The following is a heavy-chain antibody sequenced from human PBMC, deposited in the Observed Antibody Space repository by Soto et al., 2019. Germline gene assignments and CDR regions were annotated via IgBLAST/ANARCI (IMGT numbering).Heavy chain of an antibody. J-gene: IGHJ5*02. CDR2: IYWDDDK. D-gene: IGHD1-1*01. CDR3: AQLRYNWNARTRVGWFDP. V-gene: IGHV2-5*02. Sequence: SGPTLVNPTQTLTLTCTFSGFSLSTSGVGVGWIRQPPGKALEWLALIYWDDDKRYSPSLKSRLTITKDTSKNQVVLTMTNMDPVDTATYYCAQLRYNWNARTRVGWFDPWGQGTLVTVSS. CDR1: GFSLSTSGVG.